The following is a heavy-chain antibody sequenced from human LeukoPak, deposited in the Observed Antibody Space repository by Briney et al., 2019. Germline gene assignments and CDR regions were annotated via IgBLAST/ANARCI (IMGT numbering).Heavy chain of an antibody. D-gene: IGHD3/OR15-3a*01. CDR1: GFPISDHY. CDR2: ISTGGNAE. CDR3: ARGHFGLDY. V-gene: IGHV3-11*01. J-gene: IGHJ4*02. Sequence: PGGSLRLSCAASGFPISDHYMSWIRQAPGKGLEWVSYISTGGNAEYYADSVKGRFTISRDTAKNSLFLQMNSLRAEDMAVYYCARGHFGLDYWGQGTLVSVSS.